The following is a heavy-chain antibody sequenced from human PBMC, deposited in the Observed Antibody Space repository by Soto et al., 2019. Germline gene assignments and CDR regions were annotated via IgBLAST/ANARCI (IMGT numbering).Heavy chain of an antibody. CDR3: AKVSLGATTITDYYYYGMDV. D-gene: IGHD1-26*01. Sequence: AGGSLRLSCAASGFTPSSYAMSWVRQAPGKGLEWVSAISGGGGSTYYADSVKGRVTISRDNSKNTLYLQMNSLRAEDTAVYYCAKVSLGATTITDYYYYGMDVWGQGTTVTVSS. CDR1: GFTPSSYA. CDR2: ISGGGGST. V-gene: IGHV3-23*01. J-gene: IGHJ6*02.